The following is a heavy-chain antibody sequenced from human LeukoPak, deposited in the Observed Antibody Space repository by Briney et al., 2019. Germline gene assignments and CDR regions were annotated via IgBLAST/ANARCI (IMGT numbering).Heavy chain of an antibody. J-gene: IGHJ4*02. CDR1: GFTYSSYG. CDR3: AKGKEIYVDLPTPFDY. V-gene: IGHV3-30*18. CDR2: ISYDGSNK. Sequence: GGSLRLSCAASGFTYSSYGMHWVRQAPGQGLEWVAVISYDGSNKYYADSVKGRFTISRDNSKNTLYLQMNSLRAEDTAVYYCAKGKEIYVDLPTPFDYWGQGTLVTVSS. D-gene: IGHD3/OR15-3a*01.